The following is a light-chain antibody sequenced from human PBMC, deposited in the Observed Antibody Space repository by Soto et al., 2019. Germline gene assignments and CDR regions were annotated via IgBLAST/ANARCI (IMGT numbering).Light chain of an antibody. Sequence: EIVLTQAPGTLSLPPGERATVSCRASQSVSSNYLAWYQRKPSQAPRLLIYGASSRATGIRDRFSGSGSGTDRSLTISRLEREDFAMYYCQQYGNSPVTFGQGTKVDIK. CDR3: QQYGNSPVT. CDR2: GAS. CDR1: QSVSSNY. V-gene: IGKV3-20*01. J-gene: IGKJ1*01.